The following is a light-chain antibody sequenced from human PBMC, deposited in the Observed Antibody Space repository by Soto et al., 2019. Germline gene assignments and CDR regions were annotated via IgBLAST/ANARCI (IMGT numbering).Light chain of an antibody. CDR2: DAS. CDR1: QSISNW. V-gene: IGKV1-5*01. J-gene: IGKJ4*01. CDR3: QQYGSSPLT. Sequence: DIQMTQSPSTLSASVGDRVTITCRASQSISNWLAWYQQKPGKAPNLLIYDASSLESGVPSRFSGSGFGTEFTLTISSLQPDDFATYYCQQYGSSPLTFGGGTKVDIK.